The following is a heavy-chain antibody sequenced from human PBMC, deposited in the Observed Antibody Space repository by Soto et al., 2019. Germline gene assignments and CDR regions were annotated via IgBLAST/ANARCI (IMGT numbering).Heavy chain of an antibody. D-gene: IGHD3-22*01. CDR3: ARGYDSSGYVGEKFDP. Sequence: PSETLSLTCTVSGGSISSYYWSWIRQPPGKGLEWIGYIYYSGSTNYNPSLKSRVTISVDTSKNQFSLKLSSVTAADTAVYYCARGYDSSGYVGEKFDPWGQGTPVTVS. J-gene: IGHJ5*02. V-gene: IGHV4-59*01. CDR1: GGSISSYY. CDR2: IYYSGST.